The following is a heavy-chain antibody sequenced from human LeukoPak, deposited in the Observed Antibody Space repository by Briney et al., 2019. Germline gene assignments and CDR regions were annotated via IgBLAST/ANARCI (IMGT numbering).Heavy chain of an antibody. J-gene: IGHJ4*02. CDR1: GGSISSLH. Sequence: SETLSLTCTVSGGSISSLHWSWIRHTPGKGRVWIGYIYDSGSTNYNPSLKGRVTISVDTSKSQFSLKLSSVTAADTAGYYCAKGGYYFLYWGQGTLVTVSS. CDR3: AKGGYYFLY. D-gene: IGHD3-16*01. CDR2: IYDSGST. V-gene: IGHV4-59*11.